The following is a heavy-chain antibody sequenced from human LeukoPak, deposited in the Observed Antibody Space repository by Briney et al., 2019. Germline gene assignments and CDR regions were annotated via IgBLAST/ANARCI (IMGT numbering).Heavy chain of an antibody. CDR3: ARDPYSGNYGDYYYYYMDV. CDR1: GFSFSTYN. D-gene: IGHD1-26*01. Sequence: GGSLRLSCAASGFSFSTYNMNWVRQAPGKGLEWVSSITSSSSYIYYADSVKGRFTISRDNAKTSLYLQMNSLRDEDTAVYYCARDPYSGNYGDYYYYYMDVWGKGTTVTVSS. J-gene: IGHJ6*03. CDR2: ITSSSSYI. V-gene: IGHV3-21*01.